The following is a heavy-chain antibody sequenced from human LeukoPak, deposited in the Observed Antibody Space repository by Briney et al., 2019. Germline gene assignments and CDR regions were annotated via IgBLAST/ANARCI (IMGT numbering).Heavy chain of an antibody. J-gene: IGHJ6*03. Sequence: PGGSLRLSCAASGFTFSSYSMNWVRQAPGKGLEWVSSISSSSSYIYYADSVKGRFTISRDNAKNSLYLQMNSLRAEDTAVYYCARDILDSSGYDFDYYYMDVWGKGTTVTVSS. CDR3: ARDILDSSGYDFDYYYMDV. D-gene: IGHD5-12*01. CDR2: ISSSSSYI. V-gene: IGHV3-21*01. CDR1: GFTFSSYS.